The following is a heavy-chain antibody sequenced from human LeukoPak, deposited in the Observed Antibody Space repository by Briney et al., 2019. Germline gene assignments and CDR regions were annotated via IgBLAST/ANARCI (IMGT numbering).Heavy chain of an antibody. V-gene: IGHV3-9*01. J-gene: IGHJ3*02. D-gene: IGHD7-27*01. CDR3: AKGNWGNPFDI. CDR1: GFTFADYT. CDR2: ITWNSDST. Sequence: GGSLRLSCAASGFTFADYTMHWVRQLPGMGLEWVSGITWNSDSTDYADSVKGRFTISRDNAKNSLYLEMNSLRADDTALYYCAKGNWGNPFDIWGQGTMVTVFS.